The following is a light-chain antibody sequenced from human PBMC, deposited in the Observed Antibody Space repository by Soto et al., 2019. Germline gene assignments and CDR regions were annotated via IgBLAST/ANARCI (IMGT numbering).Light chain of an antibody. V-gene: IGKV3-20*01. CDR3: RQYDNSPLT. CDR1: QSVRSGY. CDR2: GAS. Sequence: IGFTQSPSTLALSSGERAPLSCRASQSVRSGYFAWYQQKPGQAPRLLIVGASSRATGIPDRFSGGGSGTDFTLTISRLEPEDFALYYCRQYDNSPLTFGGGTKVDI. J-gene: IGKJ4*01.